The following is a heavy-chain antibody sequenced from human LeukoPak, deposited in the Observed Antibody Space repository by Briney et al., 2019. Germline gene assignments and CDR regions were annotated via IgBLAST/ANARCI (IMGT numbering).Heavy chain of an antibody. D-gene: IGHD4-17*01. J-gene: IGHJ4*02. CDR2: IYSGGST. Sequence: GSLRLSCAASGFTVSSNYMSWVRQAPGKGLEWVSVIYSGGSTYYADSVKGRFTISRDNSKNTVYLQMNSLRVEDTAVYYCAAHDYGDYGDFDYWGQGTLVTVSS. CDR3: AAHDYGDYGDFDY. CDR1: GFTVSSNY. V-gene: IGHV3-53*01.